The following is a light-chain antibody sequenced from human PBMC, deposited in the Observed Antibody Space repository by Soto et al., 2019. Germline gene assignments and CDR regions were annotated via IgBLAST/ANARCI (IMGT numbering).Light chain of an antibody. CDR3: AAWDDSLHGYV. CDR1: NSNIGTNT. V-gene: IGLV1-44*01. J-gene: IGLJ1*01. Sequence: QSVLTQPPSASGTPGQRVTISCSGRNSNIGTNTVNWYQHLPGTAPKLLIYGNNQRPSGAPDRFSGSQSGTSASLGISGLQSEDEGDYYCAAWDDSLHGYVFGTGTKLTVL. CDR2: GNN.